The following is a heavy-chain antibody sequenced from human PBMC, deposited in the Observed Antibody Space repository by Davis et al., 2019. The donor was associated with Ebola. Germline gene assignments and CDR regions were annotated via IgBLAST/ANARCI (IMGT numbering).Heavy chain of an antibody. CDR1: GFTFSSYG. V-gene: IGHV3-33*01. Sequence: GESLKISCAASGFTFSSYGMHWVRQAPGKGLEWVAVIWYDGSNKYYADSVKGRFTISRDNSKNTLYLQMNSLRAEDTAVYYCARLGGMTSTSGWFYMDVWGKGTTVAVSS. J-gene: IGHJ6*03. D-gene: IGHD2-2*01. CDR2: IWYDGSNK. CDR3: ARLGGMTSTSGWFYMDV.